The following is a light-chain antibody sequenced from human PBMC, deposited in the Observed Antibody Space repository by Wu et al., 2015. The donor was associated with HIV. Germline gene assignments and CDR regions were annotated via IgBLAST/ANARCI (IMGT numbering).Light chain of an antibody. Sequence: EIVLTQSPATLSLSPGETATLSCRASQSVSSYLAWYQQKPGQAPRLLIYDASNRATGIPARFSGRGSGTDLTLTISSLEPEDFAVYYCQQRTSWPLTFGQGTRLEIK. CDR1: QSVSSY. V-gene: IGKV3-11*01. CDR3: QQRTSWPLT. J-gene: IGKJ5*01. CDR2: DAS.